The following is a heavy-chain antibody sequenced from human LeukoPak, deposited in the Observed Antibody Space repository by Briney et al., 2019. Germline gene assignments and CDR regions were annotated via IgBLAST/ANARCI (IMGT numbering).Heavy chain of an antibody. CDR3: AKPFSTYYYDSSGYYYDY. J-gene: IGHJ4*02. V-gene: IGHV3-30*02. CDR1: GFTFSSYG. Sequence: GGSLRLSCAASGFTFSSYGMHWVRQAPGKGLEWVAFIRYDGSNKYYADSVKGRFTISRDNSKNTLYLQMNSLRAEDTAVYYCAKPFSTYYYDSSGYYYDYWGQGTLVTVSS. CDR2: IRYDGSNK. D-gene: IGHD3-22*01.